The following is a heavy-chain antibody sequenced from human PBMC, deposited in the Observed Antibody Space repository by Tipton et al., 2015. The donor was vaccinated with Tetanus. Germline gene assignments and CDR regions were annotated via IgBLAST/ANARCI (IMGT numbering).Heavy chain of an antibody. D-gene: IGHD6-6*01. J-gene: IGHJ4*02. Sequence: QLVQSGAEVKKPGESLKISCKCSGYSFDTYWIAWVRQMPGKGLEWMGIIYPGDSDTRYSPSFQGHVTMSAAKSMNTAYLQWSSLKASDTAMYYCARLHLRTFASSSGYWGQGSLVTVSS. V-gene: IGHV5-51*01. CDR2: IYPGDSDT. CDR3: ARLHLRTFASSSGY. CDR1: GYSFDTYW.